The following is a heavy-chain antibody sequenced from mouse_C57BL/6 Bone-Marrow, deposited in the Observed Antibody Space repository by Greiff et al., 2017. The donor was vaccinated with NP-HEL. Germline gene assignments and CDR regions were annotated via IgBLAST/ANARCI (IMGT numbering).Heavy chain of an antibody. V-gene: IGHV1-81*01. CDR2: IYPRSGNT. CDR3: ASSDSSLNYFDY. D-gene: IGHD1-1*01. J-gene: IGHJ2*01. CDR1: GYTFTSYG. Sequence: VQLQQSGAELARPGASVKLSCKASGYTFTSYGISWVKQRTGQGLEWIGEIYPRSGNTYYNEKFKGKATLTADKSSSTAYMELRSLTSDDSAVYFGASSDSSLNYFDYWGQGTTLTVSS.